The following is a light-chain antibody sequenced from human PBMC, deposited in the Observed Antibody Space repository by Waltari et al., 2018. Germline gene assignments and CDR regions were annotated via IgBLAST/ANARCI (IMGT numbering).Light chain of an antibody. V-gene: IGKV2D-29*01. Sequence: DIVLTQTALSLSVTPGQPASISCKSSQSLLHSDGKTYLYWYLQKPGQPPQLLIYDLSNRFAVGPDRFSGSGSGTDFTLRISRVETEDVGVYYCMQSIQLPPTFGQGTKVEIK. CDR2: DLS. CDR1: QSLLHSDGKTY. J-gene: IGKJ1*01. CDR3: MQSIQLPPT.